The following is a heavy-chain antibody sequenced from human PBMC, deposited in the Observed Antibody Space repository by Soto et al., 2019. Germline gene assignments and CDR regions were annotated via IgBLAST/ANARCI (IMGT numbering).Heavy chain of an antibody. Sequence: KTSETLSLTCTVSGGSISSGGYYWSWIRQHPGKGLEWIGYIYYSGSTYYNPSLKSRVTISVDTSKNQFSLKLSSVAAADTAVYYCAREVITMVRGVSWFDPWGQGTLVTVSS. V-gene: IGHV4-31*03. J-gene: IGHJ5*02. D-gene: IGHD3-10*01. CDR3: AREVITMVRGVSWFDP. CDR2: IYYSGST. CDR1: GGSISSGGYY.